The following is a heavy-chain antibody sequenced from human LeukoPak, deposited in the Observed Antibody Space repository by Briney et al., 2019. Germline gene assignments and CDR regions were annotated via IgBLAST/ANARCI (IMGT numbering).Heavy chain of an antibody. CDR3: AKPPYGGDYGGDY. D-gene: IGHD4-17*01. CDR1: GFTFSSYG. Sequence: GRSLRLSCAASGFTFSSYGVHWVRQAPGKGLEWVAVISYDGSNKYYADSVKGRFTISRDNSKNTLYLQMNSLRAEDTAVYYCAKPPYGGDYGGDYWGQGTLVTVSS. J-gene: IGHJ4*02. V-gene: IGHV3-30*18. CDR2: ISYDGSNK.